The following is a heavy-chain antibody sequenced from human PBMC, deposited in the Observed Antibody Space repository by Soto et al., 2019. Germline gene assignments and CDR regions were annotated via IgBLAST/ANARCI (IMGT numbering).Heavy chain of an antibody. Sequence: QVPLVQSGAEVKKPGASVKVSCKASGYTFSSYGISWVRQAPGQGLEWMGWISAYNGNTHYAQKFQGRVTMTTDTSTRTAYMELRSLRSGDTAVYYCAIIGRRAGASGRFLVYWGQGTLVTVSS. D-gene: IGHD3-10*01. CDR3: AIIGRRAGASGRFLVY. CDR1: GYTFSSYG. V-gene: IGHV1-18*01. CDR2: ISAYNGNT. J-gene: IGHJ4*02.